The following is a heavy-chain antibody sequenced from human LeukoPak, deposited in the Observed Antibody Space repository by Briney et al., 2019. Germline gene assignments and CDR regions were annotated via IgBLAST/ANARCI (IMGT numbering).Heavy chain of an antibody. CDR3: ARQSPFYYGRDKYCAIY. J-gene: IGHJ1*01. CDR1: GFTFSDYY. Sequence: GGSLTLSCAASGFTFSDYYMSWFRQAPGKGLEWVSYISSGNTIFYADSVKGRFTLSRDNAKSSLYLQMNDVRAEDTAVYYCARQSPFYYGRDKYCAIYWGHGTLVTVSS. V-gene: IGHV3-11*01. D-gene: IGHD3-10*02. CDR2: ISSGNTI.